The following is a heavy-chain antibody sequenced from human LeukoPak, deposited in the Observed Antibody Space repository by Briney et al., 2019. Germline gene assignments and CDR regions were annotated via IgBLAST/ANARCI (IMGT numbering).Heavy chain of an antibody. CDR2: LYYTGST. CDR3: ASVYSRYDN. CDR1: GGSISSRYY. J-gene: IGHJ4*02. V-gene: IGHV4-39*01. Sequence: SETLSLTCSVSGGSISSRYYWGWIRQSPGKGLEWIGGLYYTGSTYYNPSLKSRITISVDTSKNQFSLKLTSVTAADTAVYYCASVYSRYDNWGQGILVIVSS. D-gene: IGHD6-13*01.